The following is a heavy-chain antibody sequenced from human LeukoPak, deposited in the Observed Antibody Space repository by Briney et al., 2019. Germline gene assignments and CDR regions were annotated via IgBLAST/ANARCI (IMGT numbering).Heavy chain of an antibody. CDR3: ARDTPSITGTSSD. CDR1: GGTFSSYA. V-gene: IGHV1-69*04. D-gene: IGHD1-20*01. CDR2: IIPILGIA. Sequence: GSSVKVSCKASGGTFSSYAISWVRQAPGQGLEWMGRIIPILGIANYAQKFQGRVTITADKSTSTAYMELSSLRSEDTAVYYCARDTPSITGTSSDWGQGTLVTVSS. J-gene: IGHJ4*02.